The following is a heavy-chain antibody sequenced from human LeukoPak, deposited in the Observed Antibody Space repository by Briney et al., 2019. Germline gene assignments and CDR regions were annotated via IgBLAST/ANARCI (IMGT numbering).Heavy chain of an antibody. D-gene: IGHD6-19*01. CDR2: IYSGGST. Sequence: PGGSLRLSCAASGFIVSSNYMSWVRQAPGKGLEWVSIIYSGGSTYYADSVRDRFTISRDNSKTTLYLQMNSLRAEDTAVYYCARTSGWYGGPLDYWGQGNLVTVSS. CDR3: ARTSGWYGGPLDY. V-gene: IGHV3-66*01. J-gene: IGHJ4*02. CDR1: GFIVSSNY.